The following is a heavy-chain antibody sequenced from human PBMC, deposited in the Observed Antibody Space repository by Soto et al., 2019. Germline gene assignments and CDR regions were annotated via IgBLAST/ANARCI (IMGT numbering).Heavy chain of an antibody. J-gene: IGHJ6*02. Sequence: QVQLVQSGAEVKKPGSSVKVSCTASGGTFSSYAISWVRQAPGQGLEWMGGIIPIFGTANYAQKFQGRVTITADESTSTAYMELSSLRSEDTAVYYCAREGGFTMVRGHYYYGMDVWGQGTTVTVSS. CDR3: AREGGFTMVRGHYYYGMDV. CDR2: IIPIFGTA. CDR1: GGTFSSYA. V-gene: IGHV1-69*12. D-gene: IGHD3-10*01.